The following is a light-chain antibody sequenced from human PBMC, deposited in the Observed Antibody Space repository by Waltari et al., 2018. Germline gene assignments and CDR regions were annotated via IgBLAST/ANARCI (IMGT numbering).Light chain of an antibody. CDR2: AAS. CDR3: HQNYSPPPT. Sequence: EIVMTQSPGTLSMSPGERATLSCRASQSINTNLAWYQQKPGQSPRLVSYAASTRATGLPARFSGSGSGTEFTLTISSLQPEDFATYSCHQNYSPPPTFGQGTKVEIK. CDR1: QSINTN. V-gene: IGKV3-15*01. J-gene: IGKJ1*01.